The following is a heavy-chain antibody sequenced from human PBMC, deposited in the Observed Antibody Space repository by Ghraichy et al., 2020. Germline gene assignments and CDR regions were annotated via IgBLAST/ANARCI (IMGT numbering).Heavy chain of an antibody. CDR3: ARRAYYGSGNGVRALGYYGMDV. Sequence: SVKVSCKASGGTFSSYAISWVRQAPGQGLEWMGGIIPIFGTANYAQKFQGRVTITADESTSTAYMELSSLRSEDTAVYYCARRAYYGSGNGVRALGYYGMDVWGQGTTVTVSS. J-gene: IGHJ6*02. D-gene: IGHD3-10*01. V-gene: IGHV1-69*13. CDR2: IIPIFGTA. CDR1: GGTFSSYA.